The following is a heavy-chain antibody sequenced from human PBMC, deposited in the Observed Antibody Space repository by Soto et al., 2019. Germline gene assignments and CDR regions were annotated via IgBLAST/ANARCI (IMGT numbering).Heavy chain of an antibody. J-gene: IGHJ4*02. CDR1: GFTFRTYD. Sequence: QVQLVESGGGMVQPGKSLRLSCAVSGFTFRTYDMHWVRQAPGRGLEWVAVVSYDASYQNYVDSVKGRFTVSRDNSKNTLFLQTNSPRPEKPAVYYCARVSISTTPAMTSDSWGRGALVTVSS. CDR3: ARVSISTTPAMTSDS. CDR2: VSYDASYQ. D-gene: IGHD2-2*01. V-gene: IGHV3-30*03.